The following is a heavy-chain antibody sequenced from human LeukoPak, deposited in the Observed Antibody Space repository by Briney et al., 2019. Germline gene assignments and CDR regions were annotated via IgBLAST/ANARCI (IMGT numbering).Heavy chain of an antibody. CDR1: GFTFSSYA. CDR3: AKVKEEGTSLDY. V-gene: IGHV3-23*01. J-gene: IGHJ4*02. CDR2: ISGSGGST. D-gene: IGHD3-10*01. Sequence: GGSLRLSCAASGFTFSSYAMSWVRQAPGKGLEWVSAISGSGGSTYYADSVKGRLTISRDNSKNTLYLQMNSLRAEDTAVYYCAKVKEEGTSLDYWGQGTLVTVSS.